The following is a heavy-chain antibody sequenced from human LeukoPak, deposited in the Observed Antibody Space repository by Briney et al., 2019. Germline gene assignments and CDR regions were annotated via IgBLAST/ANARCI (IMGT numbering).Heavy chain of an antibody. V-gene: IGHV4-34*01. Sequence: SETLSLTCAVYGGSFSGYYWSWIRQPPGKGPEWIGEINHSGSTNYNPSLKSRVTISVDTSKNQFSLKLSSVTAADTAVYYCARWILLWGGAFDYWGQGTLVTVSS. CDR2: INHSGST. CDR1: GGSFSGYY. J-gene: IGHJ4*02. D-gene: IGHD5-18*01. CDR3: ARWILLWGGAFDY.